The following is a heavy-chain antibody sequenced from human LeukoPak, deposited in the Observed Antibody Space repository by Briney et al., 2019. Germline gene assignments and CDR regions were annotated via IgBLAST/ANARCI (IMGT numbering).Heavy chain of an antibody. V-gene: IGHV3-30*04. CDR1: GFTFSTYA. D-gene: IGHD5-18*01. Sequence: GGSLRLSCAASGFTFSTYAMHWVRQAPGKGLEWVAVISYDGNNEYYADSVKGRFTISRDNSKNTLYLQMNSLRAEDTAVYYCARAGYSYPTGGWDYWGQGTLVTVSS. CDR3: ARAGYSYPTGGWDY. CDR2: ISYDGNNE. J-gene: IGHJ4*02.